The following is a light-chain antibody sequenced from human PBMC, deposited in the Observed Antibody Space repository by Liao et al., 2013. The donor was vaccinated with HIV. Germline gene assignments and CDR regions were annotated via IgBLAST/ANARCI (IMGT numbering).Light chain of an antibody. V-gene: IGLV3-1*01. J-gene: IGLJ1*01. CDR2: YNS. Sequence: SYELTQAPSVSVSPGQTASITCSGDKLGDKYACWYQQKPGQAPVLVMSYNSDRPSGIPERFSGSNSGNTATLIISRVEAGDEADYFCQVWDSTSDHDVFGSGTQVTVL. CDR1: KLGDKY. CDR3: QVWDSTSDHDV.